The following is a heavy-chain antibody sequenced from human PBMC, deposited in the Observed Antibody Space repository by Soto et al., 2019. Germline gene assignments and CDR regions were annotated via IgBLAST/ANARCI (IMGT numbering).Heavy chain of an antibody. CDR1: GYTFTSYG. Sequence: QVQLVQSGAEVKKPGASVKVSCQASGYTFTSYGISWLRQAPGQGLEWQGWISVDNGNTNYAQKLQGRVTMTTDTSTSTAYTELMSLSSDDTSVYYCARDLRGFEEELDAFVICGQGTSVTVSS. V-gene: IGHV1-18*01. CDR3: ARDLRGFEEELDAFVI. CDR2: ISVDNGNT. J-gene: IGHJ3*02. D-gene: IGHD1-26*01.